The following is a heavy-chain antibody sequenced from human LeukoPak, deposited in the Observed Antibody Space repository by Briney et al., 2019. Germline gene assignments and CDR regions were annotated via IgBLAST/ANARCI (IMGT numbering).Heavy chain of an antibody. Sequence: SQTLSLTCAISGDSVSSNSAAWNWIRQSPSRGLEWLGRTYYRSKWYNDYAVSVKSRITINPDTSKNQFSLQLNSVTPEDTAVYYCARAVESAIHTYYYYYMDVWGKGTTVTISS. J-gene: IGHJ6*03. D-gene: IGHD2-21*01. CDR2: TYYRSKWYN. CDR1: GDSVSSNSAA. V-gene: IGHV6-1*01. CDR3: ARAVESAIHTYYYYYMDV.